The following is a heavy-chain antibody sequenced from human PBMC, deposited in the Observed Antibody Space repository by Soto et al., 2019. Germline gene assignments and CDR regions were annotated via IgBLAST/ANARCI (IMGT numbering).Heavy chain of an antibody. D-gene: IGHD3-16*01. CDR2: IYYSGST. CDR3: ARLYGLGGGYWFDP. V-gene: IGHV4-59*08. CDR1: GGSINSYY. J-gene: IGHJ5*02. Sequence: SETLSLTCTVSGGSINSYYWSWIRQPPGKGLEWIGYIYYSGSTNYNPSLKSRVTISVDTSKNQFSLKLSSVTAADTAIYYCARLYGLGGGYWFDPWGQGTLVTVSS.